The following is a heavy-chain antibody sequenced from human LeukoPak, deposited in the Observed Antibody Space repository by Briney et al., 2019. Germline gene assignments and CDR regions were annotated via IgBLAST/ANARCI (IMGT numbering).Heavy chain of an antibody. Sequence: GASVKVSCKASGYTFTSYDINWLRQATGQGLEWMGWMNPNSGNTGYEQKFQGRVSMTGNTSISTAYMELSSLRSEDTAVYYCAIRRDKGRGIDYWGQGTLVTVSS. D-gene: IGHD1-26*01. CDR3: AIRRDKGRGIDY. J-gene: IGHJ4*02. V-gene: IGHV1-8*01. CDR1: GYTFTSYD. CDR2: MNPNSGNT.